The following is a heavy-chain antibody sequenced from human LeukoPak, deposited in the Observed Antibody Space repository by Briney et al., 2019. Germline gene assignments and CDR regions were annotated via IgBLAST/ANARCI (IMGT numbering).Heavy chain of an antibody. CDR1: GFIVSSNY. Sequence: GGSLRLSRAASGFIVSSNYRSWVRQAPGKGLEWVSVIYAGGSTFYADSVQGRYNISRDNSKNTLYPQMNSLRAEDTAVYYCARGRNDYFDFSLWGQGTLVPVFS. CDR2: IYAGGST. V-gene: IGHV3-53*01. CDR3: ARGRNDYFDFSL. J-gene: IGHJ4*02. D-gene: IGHD4-17*01.